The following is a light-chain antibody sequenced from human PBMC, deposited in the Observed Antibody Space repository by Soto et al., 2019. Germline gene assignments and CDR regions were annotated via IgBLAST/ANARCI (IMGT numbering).Light chain of an antibody. Sequence: ELVLTQSPGALSPSPGQRHTHSCRASQSVSNNYLAWYQQKPGQAPRLLIYGASNRATGIPDRFSGSGSGTDFTLTISRLEPEDFAVYYCQQYGSSGTVGQGTKVDIK. CDR3: QQYGSSGT. J-gene: IGKJ1*01. CDR1: QSVSNNY. CDR2: GAS. V-gene: IGKV3-20*01.